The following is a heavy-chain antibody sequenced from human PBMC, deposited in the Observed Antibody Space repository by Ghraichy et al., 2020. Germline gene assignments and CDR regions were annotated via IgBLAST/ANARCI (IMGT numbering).Heavy chain of an antibody. J-gene: IGHJ4*02. Sequence: GGSLRLSCVASGFTFSNYIMNWVRQAPGKGLEYLSAINSNGKNTHYAYSVKGRFTISRDNSKDTLYLQMGSLRDEDMAVYYCARQGSYGGNFDYWGQGTLVTVSS. CDR3: ARQGSYGGNFDY. CDR1: GFTFSNYI. CDR2: INSNGKNT. V-gene: IGHV3-64*01. D-gene: IGHD4-23*01.